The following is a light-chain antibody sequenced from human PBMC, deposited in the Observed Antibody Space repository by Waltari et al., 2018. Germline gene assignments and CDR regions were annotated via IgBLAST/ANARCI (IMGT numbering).Light chain of an antibody. CDR3: QTGGFGIWV. Sequence: QPLLTQSPSASASLGASVKLTCTVSSGHSNYAIAWHQQHPQKGPRYLMKVNSDGSHIKGDGIPDRFSGSSSGAERYLIISSLQAEDEADYYCQTGGFGIWVFGGGTTLTVL. J-gene: IGLJ3*02. CDR2: VNSDGSH. CDR1: SGHSNYA. V-gene: IGLV4-69*01.